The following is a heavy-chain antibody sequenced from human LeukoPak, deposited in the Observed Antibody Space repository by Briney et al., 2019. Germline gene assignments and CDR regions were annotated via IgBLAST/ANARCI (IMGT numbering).Heavy chain of an antibody. V-gene: IGHV4-59*01. CDR2: IYYSGST. CDR1: GGSISSYY. CDR3: VRVIAGDYYDSSGYYYGGPDAFDI. D-gene: IGHD3-22*01. Sequence: SETLSLTCTVSGGSISSYYWSWIRQPPGKGLEWIGYIYYSGSTNYNPSLKSRVTISVDTSKNQFSLKLSSVTAADTAVYYCVRVIAGDYYDSSGYYYGGPDAFDIWGQGTMVTVSS. J-gene: IGHJ3*02.